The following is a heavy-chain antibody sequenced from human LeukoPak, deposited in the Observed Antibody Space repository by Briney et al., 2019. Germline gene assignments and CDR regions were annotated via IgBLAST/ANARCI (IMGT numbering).Heavy chain of an antibody. J-gene: IGHJ4*02. CDR1: GGSISSYY. D-gene: IGHD2-15*01. V-gene: IGHV4-59*08. Sequence: SETLSLTCTVSGGSISSYYWSWIRQPPGKGLEWIGYIYYSGSTNYNPSLKSRVTISVDTSKNQFSLKLSSVTAADTAVYYCATRVVVAATGLYWGQGTLVTVSS. CDR2: IYYSGST. CDR3: ATRVVVAATGLY.